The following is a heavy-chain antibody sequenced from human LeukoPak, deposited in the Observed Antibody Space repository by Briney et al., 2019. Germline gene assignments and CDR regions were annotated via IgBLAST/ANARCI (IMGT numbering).Heavy chain of an antibody. Sequence: GGSLRLSCAASGFTFSSYAMSWVRQAPGKGLEWVSSISTSSSYIYYADSVKGRFTISRDNAKNSLYLQMNSLRAEDTAVYYCARDLSSIAARLDYWGQGTLVTVSS. CDR3: ARDLSSIAARLDY. J-gene: IGHJ4*02. D-gene: IGHD6-6*01. CDR2: ISTSSSYI. CDR1: GFTFSSYA. V-gene: IGHV3-21*01.